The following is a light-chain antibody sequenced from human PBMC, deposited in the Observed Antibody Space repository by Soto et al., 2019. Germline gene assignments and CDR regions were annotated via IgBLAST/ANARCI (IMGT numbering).Light chain of an antibody. CDR2: WAS. CDR1: PSVLYSSNNKNY. V-gene: IGKV4-1*01. J-gene: IGKJ4*01. CDR3: QQYYSTPLT. Sequence: MVMTQSPNSLAVSLGERATINCKSSPSVLYSSNNKNYLVWYQQKPGQPPKLLIYWASTRESGVPDRFSGSGSGTDFTLTISSLQAEDVAVYYCQQYYSTPLTFGGGSNVDVK.